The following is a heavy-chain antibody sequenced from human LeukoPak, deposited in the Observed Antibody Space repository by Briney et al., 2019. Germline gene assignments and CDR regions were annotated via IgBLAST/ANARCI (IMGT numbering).Heavy chain of an antibody. CDR3: ARDHQHTYYYDSRDFDY. Sequence: ASVKVSCKASGYTFTGYCMHWVRQAPGQGLEWMGWINPNSGGTNYAQKFQGRVTMTRDTSISTAYMELSRLRSDDTAVYYCARDHQHTYYYDSRDFDYWGQGTLVTVSS. CDR1: GYTFTGYC. D-gene: IGHD3-22*01. CDR2: INPNSGGT. V-gene: IGHV1-2*02. J-gene: IGHJ4*02.